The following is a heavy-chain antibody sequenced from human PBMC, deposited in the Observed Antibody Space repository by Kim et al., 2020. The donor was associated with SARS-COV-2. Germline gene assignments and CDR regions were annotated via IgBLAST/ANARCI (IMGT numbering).Heavy chain of an antibody. V-gene: IGHV1-69*02. J-gene: IGHJ4*02. D-gene: IGHD3-10*01. Sequence: YAQKFRGRVTFTADTSTGTAYMELSNLRSDDTAVYYCARYYGSGYFDYWGQGTLVTVSS. CDR3: ARYYGSGYFDY.